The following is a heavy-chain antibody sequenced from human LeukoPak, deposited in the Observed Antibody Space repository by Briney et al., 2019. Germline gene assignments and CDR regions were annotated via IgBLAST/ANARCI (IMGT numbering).Heavy chain of an antibody. D-gene: IGHD2-2*01. CDR2: IIPIFGTA. CDR3: ARAFRYHLSYFDY. Sequence: GASVKVSCKASGYTFTSYGISWVRQAPGQGLEWMGGIIPIFGTANYAQKFQGRVTITADESTSTAYMELSSLRSEDTAVYYCARAFRYHLSYFDYWGQGTLVTASS. J-gene: IGHJ4*02. V-gene: IGHV1-69*13. CDR1: GYTFTSYG.